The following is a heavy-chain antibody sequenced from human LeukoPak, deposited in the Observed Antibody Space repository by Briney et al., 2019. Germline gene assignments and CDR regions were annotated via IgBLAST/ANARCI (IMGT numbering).Heavy chain of an antibody. J-gene: IGHJ4*02. V-gene: IGHV4-34*01. CDR3: ARGHPDRPQIGYQLPYRNYFDY. Sequence: PSETLSLTCAVYGGSFSGYYWSWIRQPPGKGLEWIGEINHSGSTNYNPSLKSRVTISVDTSKNQFSLKLSSVTAADTAVYYCARGHPDRPQIGYQLPYRNYFDYWGQGTLVTVSS. CDR2: INHSGST. D-gene: IGHD2-2*01. CDR1: GGSFSGYY.